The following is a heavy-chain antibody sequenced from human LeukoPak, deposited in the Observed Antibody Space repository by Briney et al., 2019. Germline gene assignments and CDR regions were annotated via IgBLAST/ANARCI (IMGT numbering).Heavy chain of an antibody. Sequence: SQTLSLTCTVSGGSISSGGYYWSWIRQHPGKGLEWIGYIYYSGSTYYNPSLKSRVTISVDTSKNQFSLKLSSVTAADTAVYYCARDQGRLEWLSSAPLWGQGTLVTVSS. CDR2: IYYSGST. CDR3: ARDQGRLEWLSSAPL. J-gene: IGHJ4*02. CDR1: GGSISSGGYY. D-gene: IGHD3-3*01. V-gene: IGHV4-30-4*08.